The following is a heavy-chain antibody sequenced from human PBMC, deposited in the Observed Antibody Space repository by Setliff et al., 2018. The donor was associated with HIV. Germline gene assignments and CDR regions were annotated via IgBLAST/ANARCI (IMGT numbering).Heavy chain of an antibody. CDR2: IYHSGST. CDR3: ASDYTPSVYDFRSGKFFYYYYMDV. CDR1: GGSISSSNW. V-gene: IGHV4-4*02. J-gene: IGHJ6*03. D-gene: IGHD3-3*01. Sequence: SETLSLTCAVSGGSISSSNWWSWVRQPPGKGLEWIGEIYHSGSTNYNPSLKSRVTISVDKSKNQFSLTLSSVTAADTAVYYCASDYTPSVYDFRSGKFFYYYYMDVWGKGTTVTVSS.